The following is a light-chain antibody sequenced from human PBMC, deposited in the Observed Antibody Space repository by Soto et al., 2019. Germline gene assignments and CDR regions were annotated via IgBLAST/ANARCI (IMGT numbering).Light chain of an antibody. Sequence: DIQLTQSPSTLSASVGDRVTITCRASQTISSWLAWYQQKPGKAPNLLIYKPSNLESGVPSRFSGSGSGTEFTLTISSLQPDDFATYYCQYYNDYCWTFGQGTKVEIK. CDR1: QTISSW. CDR2: KPS. CDR3: QYYNDYCWT. J-gene: IGKJ1*01. V-gene: IGKV1-5*03.